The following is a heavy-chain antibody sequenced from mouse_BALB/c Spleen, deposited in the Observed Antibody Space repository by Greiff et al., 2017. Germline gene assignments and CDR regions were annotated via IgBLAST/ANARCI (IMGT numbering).Heavy chain of an antibody. V-gene: IGHV14-3*02. CDR2: IDPANGNT. J-gene: IGHJ2*01. CDR3: ARALIYYDYDGDD. D-gene: IGHD2-4*01. Sequence: SGAELVKPGASVKLSCTASGFNIKDTYMHWVKQRPEQGLEWIGRIDPANGNTKYDPKFQGKATITADTSSNTAYLQLSSLTSEDTAVYYCARALIYYDYDGDDWGQGTTLTVSS. CDR1: GFNIKDTY.